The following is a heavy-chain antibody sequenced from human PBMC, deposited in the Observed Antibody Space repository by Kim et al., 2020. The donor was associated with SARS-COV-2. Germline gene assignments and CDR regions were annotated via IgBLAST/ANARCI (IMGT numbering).Heavy chain of an antibody. J-gene: IGHJ5*02. CDR3: ARDKDCSSTSCYWVGFDP. Sequence: SVKVSCKASGGTFSSYAISWVRQAPGQGLEWMGGIIPIFGTANYAQKFQGRVTITADESTSTAYMELSSLRSEDTAVYYCARDKDCSSTSCYWVGFDPWGQGTLVTVSS. V-gene: IGHV1-69*13. CDR1: GGTFSSYA. CDR2: IIPIFGTA. D-gene: IGHD2-2*01.